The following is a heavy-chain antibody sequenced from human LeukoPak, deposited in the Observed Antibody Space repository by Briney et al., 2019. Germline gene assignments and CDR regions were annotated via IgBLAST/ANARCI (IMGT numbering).Heavy chain of an antibody. CDR3: ARLTYYDFWSGYPLFDY. CDR1: GRSFSGYY. CDR2: INHSGST. J-gene: IGHJ4*02. D-gene: IGHD3-3*01. V-gene: IGHV4-34*01. Sequence: SETLSLTCAVYGRSFSGYYWSWIRQPPGKGLEWIGEINHSGSTNYNPSLKSRVTISVDTSKNQFSLKLSSVTAADTAVYYCARLTYYDFWSGYPLFDYWGQGTLVTVSS.